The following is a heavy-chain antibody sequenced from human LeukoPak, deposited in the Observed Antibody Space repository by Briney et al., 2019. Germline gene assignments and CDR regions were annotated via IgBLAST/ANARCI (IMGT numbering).Heavy chain of an antibody. CDR2: IGPTGSDR. D-gene: IGHD1-14*01. CDR1: GLTFATSG. J-gene: IGHJ4*02. CDR3: ATETNGRHYDY. Sequence: GGSLRLSCTASGLTFATSGFNWVRQAPGKGLEWVASIGPTGSDRYHADSIKGRFTISRDNANNFLYLQVNSLRAEDTAVYYCATETNGRHYDYWGQGTLLTVSS. V-gene: IGHV3-21*06.